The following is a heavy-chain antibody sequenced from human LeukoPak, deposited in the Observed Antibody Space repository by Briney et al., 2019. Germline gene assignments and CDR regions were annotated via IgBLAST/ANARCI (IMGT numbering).Heavy chain of an antibody. Sequence: SEPLSLTCTVSDDSISDYYRGWIRQPPGKGLEWIGYIYYSGRTHYTPSLTSRVTLSVDTTKNQFSLRLSTVTAPHTAVYYCAGHTSKAVAWNGFDPWGQGTLVTVSS. CDR2: IYYSGRT. CDR3: AGHTSKAVAWNGFDP. J-gene: IGHJ5*02. V-gene: IGHV4-59*08. D-gene: IGHD4-23*01. CDR1: DDSISDYY.